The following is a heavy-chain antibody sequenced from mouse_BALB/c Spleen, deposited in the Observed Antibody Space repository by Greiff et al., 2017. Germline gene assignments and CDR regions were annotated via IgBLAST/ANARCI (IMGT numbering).Heavy chain of an antibody. CDR3: ARDLTMINAMDY. V-gene: IGHV5-6-3*01. CDR1: GFTFSSYG. CDR2: INSNGGST. Sequence: EVRLMESGGGLVQPGGSLKLSCAASGFTFSSYGMSWVRQTPDKRLELVATINSNGGSTYYPDSVKGRFTISRDNAKNTLYLQMSSLKSEDTAMYYCARDLTMINAMDYWGQGTSVTVSS. D-gene: IGHD2-4*01. J-gene: IGHJ4*01.